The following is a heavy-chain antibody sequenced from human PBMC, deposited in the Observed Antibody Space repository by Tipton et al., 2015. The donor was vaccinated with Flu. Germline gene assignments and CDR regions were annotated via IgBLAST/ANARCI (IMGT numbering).Heavy chain of an antibody. Sequence: SLRLSCAASGFTFSSYWMHWVRQSPGKGLEWVANIDQDGSEKYYVDSVKGRFTISRDNTKNSLYLQMNNLRAEDTALYYCARQIGGGDCYWGQGTLVTVSS. CDR1: GFTFSSYW. D-gene: IGHD2-21*01. V-gene: IGHV3-7*03. CDR2: IDQDGSEK. J-gene: IGHJ4*02. CDR3: ARQIGGGDCY.